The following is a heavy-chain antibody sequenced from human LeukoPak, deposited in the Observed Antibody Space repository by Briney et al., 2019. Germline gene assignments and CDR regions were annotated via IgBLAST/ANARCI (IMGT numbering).Heavy chain of an antibody. CDR3: AKDLIRVVVVALDY. V-gene: IGHV3-30*02. CDR2: IRYDGSNK. D-gene: IGHD2-15*01. Sequence: GGSLRLSCAASGFTFSSYGMHWVRQAPGKGLEWVAFIRYDGSNKYYADSVKGRLTISRDNSKNTLYLQMNSLRAEDTAVYYCAKDLIRVVVVALDYWGQGTLVTVSS. CDR1: GFTFSSYG. J-gene: IGHJ4*02.